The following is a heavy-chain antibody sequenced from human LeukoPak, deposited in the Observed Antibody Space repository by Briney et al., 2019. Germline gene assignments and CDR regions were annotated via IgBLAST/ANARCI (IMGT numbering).Heavy chain of an antibody. J-gene: IGHJ3*02. CDR1: GFTFSSYA. CDR2: ISGRVGST. Sequence: PGGSLRLSCAASGFTFSSYAMGGARQAPGKGLDGVAAISGRVGSTYYADSVNGRFTISRDNSENTLYLQMNSLRAEDTAVYYCAKELAVTTQYDFWSGYYTGDYAFDIWGQGTLVTVSS. CDR3: AKELAVTTQYDFWSGYYTGDYAFDI. D-gene: IGHD3-3*01. V-gene: IGHV3-23*01.